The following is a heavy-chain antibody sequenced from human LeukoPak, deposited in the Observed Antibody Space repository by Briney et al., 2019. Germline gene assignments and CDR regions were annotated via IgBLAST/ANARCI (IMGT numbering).Heavy chain of an antibody. J-gene: IGHJ1*01. CDR1: GFTFSSYG. CDR2: ISYDGSNE. V-gene: IGHV3-30*18. Sequence: GGSLRLSCAASGFTFSSYGMHWVRQAPGKGLEWVAVISYDGSNEYYADSVKGRFTISRDNSKNTLYLQMNSLRAEDTAVYYCAKDLRDSSGYYWDFQHWGQGTLVTVSS. CDR3: AKDLRDSSGYYWDFQH. D-gene: IGHD3-22*01.